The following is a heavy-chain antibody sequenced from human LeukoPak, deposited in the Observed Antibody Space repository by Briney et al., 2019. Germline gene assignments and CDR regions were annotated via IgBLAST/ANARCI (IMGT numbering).Heavy chain of an antibody. D-gene: IGHD5-18*01. CDR3: ASVPRGYSYGFFFY. CDR2: IYHSGST. Sequence: PSETLSLTCAVSGYSISSGYYWGWIRQPPGKGLEWIGSIYHSGSTYYNPSLKSRVTISVDTSKNQFSLKLSSVTAADTAVYYCASVPRGYSYGFFFYWGQGTLVTVSS. J-gene: IGHJ4*02. V-gene: IGHV4-38-2*01. CDR1: GYSISSGYY.